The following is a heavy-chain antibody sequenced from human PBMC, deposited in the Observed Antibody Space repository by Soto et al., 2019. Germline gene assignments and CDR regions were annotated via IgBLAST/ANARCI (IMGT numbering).Heavy chain of an antibody. D-gene: IGHD1-26*01. V-gene: IGHV1-18*01. J-gene: IGHJ4*02. CDR1: GSTFTSYG. Sequence: ASVKVSCKASGSTFTSYGISWVRHVPGQGLEWMGWSSAYNGNTNYAQKLQGRVTMTTDTSTSTAYMELRSLRSDDTAVYYCAIVYSGSLNFDYWGPGTLVTVSS. CDR3: AIVYSGSLNFDY. CDR2: SSAYNGNT.